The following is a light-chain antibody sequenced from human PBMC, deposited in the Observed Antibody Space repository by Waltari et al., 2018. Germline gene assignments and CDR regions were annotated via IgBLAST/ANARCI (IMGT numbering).Light chain of an antibody. CDR2: DVN. V-gene: IGLV2-14*01. CDR1: SSAVGGYNY. J-gene: IGLJ1*01. Sequence: QSVLTQPASVSGSPGQSITLSCPGTSSAVGGYNYVALYQQYPGKAPELLISDVNKRPSGVSNRFAAAKSGNTAYLTISGLQAEDEADYYCCSFGSRNSYVFGTVTTVTVL. CDR3: CSFGSRNSYV.